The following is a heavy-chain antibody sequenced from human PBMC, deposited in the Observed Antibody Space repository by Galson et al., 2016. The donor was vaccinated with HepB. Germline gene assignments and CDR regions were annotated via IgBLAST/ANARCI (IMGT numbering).Heavy chain of an antibody. V-gene: IGHV3-30-3*01. CDR2: VSYDGSSE. J-gene: IGHJ4*02. Sequence: SLRLSCAASGFSFSDYAMYWVRQAPGKGLQWEAVVSYDGSSEYYADSVKGRFSISRDNSKNTLYLQMNSLRAEDTAVYYCARGYRNGGERQFDLWGQGTLVIVSS. D-gene: IGHD2-21*01. CDR3: ARGYRNGGERQFDL. CDR1: GFSFSDYA.